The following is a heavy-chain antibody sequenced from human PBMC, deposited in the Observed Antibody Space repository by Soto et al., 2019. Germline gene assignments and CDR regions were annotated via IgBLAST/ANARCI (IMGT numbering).Heavy chain of an antibody. V-gene: IGHV4-39*01. J-gene: IGHJ6*02. CDR3: ARSGYYGSGSKTRYYYYGMDV. D-gene: IGHD3-10*01. CDR1: GGSISSSSYY. Sequence: QLQLQESGPGLVKPSETLSLTCTVSGGSISSSSYYWGWIRQPPGKGLEWIGSIYYSGSTYYNPSLKSRVTISVDTSKNQFSLKLSSVTAADTAVYYCARSGYYGSGSKTRYYYYGMDVWGQGTTVTVSS. CDR2: IYYSGST.